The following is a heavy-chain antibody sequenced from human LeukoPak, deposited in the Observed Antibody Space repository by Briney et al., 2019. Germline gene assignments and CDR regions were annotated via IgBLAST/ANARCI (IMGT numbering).Heavy chain of an antibody. J-gene: IGHJ4*02. CDR2: FDPEDGET. V-gene: IGHV1-24*01. CDR3: ATAAPTYYYGSGSYKPFDY. D-gene: IGHD3-10*01. CDR1: GYTLNELS. Sequence: ASVKVSCKVSGYTLNELSMHWVRQAPGKGLEWMGGFDPEDGETIYAQKFQGRVTMTEDTSTDTAYMELSSLRSEDTAVYYCATAAPTYYYGSGSYKPFDYWGQGTLVTVSS.